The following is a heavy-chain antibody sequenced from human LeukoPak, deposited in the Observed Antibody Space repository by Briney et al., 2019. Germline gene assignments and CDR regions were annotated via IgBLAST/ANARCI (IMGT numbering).Heavy chain of an antibody. V-gene: IGHV3-66*04. J-gene: IGHJ4*02. D-gene: IGHD6-19*01. Sequence: PGGSLRLSCAASGFTVTNNYMSWVRQAPGKGLEWVSIISGGGSIYYADSVKGRFTISRDNSKNTVFLRMNSLRAEDTAVYYCARHKPGIAVAGYTEDWGQGTLVTVSS. CDR3: ARHKPGIAVAGYTED. CDR2: ISGGGSI. CDR1: GFTVTNNY.